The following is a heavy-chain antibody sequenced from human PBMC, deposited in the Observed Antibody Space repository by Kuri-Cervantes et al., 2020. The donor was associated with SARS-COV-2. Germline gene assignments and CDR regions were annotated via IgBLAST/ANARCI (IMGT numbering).Heavy chain of an antibody. V-gene: IGHV4-61*01. CDR2: IYYSGST. Sequence: GSLRLSCTVSGGSISSSSYYWGWIRQPPGKGLEWIGYIYYSGSTNYNPSLKSRVTISVDTSKNQFSLKLSSVTAADTAVYYCSRELGFTTVNWFDPWGQGTLVTVSS. CDR1: GGSISSSSYY. CDR3: SRELGFTTVNWFDP. J-gene: IGHJ5*02. D-gene: IGHD4-17*01.